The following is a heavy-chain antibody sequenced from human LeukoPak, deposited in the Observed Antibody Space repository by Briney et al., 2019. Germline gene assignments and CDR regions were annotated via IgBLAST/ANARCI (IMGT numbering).Heavy chain of an antibody. CDR2: IGGSGGRT. CDR3: AKDYCSSTTCYFED. V-gene: IGHV3-23*01. J-gene: IGHJ4*02. D-gene: IGHD2-2*01. Sequence: SGGSLRLSCAASGFTFSTYAMSWVRQAPGKGLEWVSAIGGSGGRTYYADSVKGRFTISRDNSQNTLYLQMNSLRAEDAALYYCAKDYCSSTTCYFEDWGQGTLVTVSS. CDR1: GFTFSTYA.